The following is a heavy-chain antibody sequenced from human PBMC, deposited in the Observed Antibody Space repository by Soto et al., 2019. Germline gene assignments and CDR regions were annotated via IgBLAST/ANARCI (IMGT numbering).Heavy chain of an antibody. CDR2: IYYTGST. V-gene: IGHV4-59*12. CDR3: ARDKITGLFDY. J-gene: IGHJ4*01. Sequence: SETLSLTCTVSGGSITGYYWSWIRQPPGKGLEWIGYIYYTGSTDHNPSLKSRVTISLDTSRNQVSLQLTSVTAADTAVYYCARDKITGLFDYCGHGPRVTVS. D-gene: IGHD2-8*02. CDR1: GGSITGYY.